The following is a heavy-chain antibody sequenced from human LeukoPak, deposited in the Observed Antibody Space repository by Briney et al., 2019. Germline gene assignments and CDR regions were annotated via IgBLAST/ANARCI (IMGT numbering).Heavy chain of an antibody. CDR2: INPSGGST. CDR3: ARXXXMITFGGVLDY. V-gene: IGHV1-46*01. CDR1: GYTFTSYY. J-gene: IGHJ4*02. Sequence: ASVKVSCKASGYTFTSYYMHWVRQAPGQGLEWMGIINPSGGSTSYAQKFQGRVTMTRDTSTSTVYMELSSLRSEDTAVYCCARXXXMITFGGVLDYWGQGTLVTVXS. D-gene: IGHD3-16*01.